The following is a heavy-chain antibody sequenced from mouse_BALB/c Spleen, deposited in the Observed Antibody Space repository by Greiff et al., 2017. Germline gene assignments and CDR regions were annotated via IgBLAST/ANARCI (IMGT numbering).Heavy chain of an antibody. J-gene: IGHJ2*01. Sequence: LQQPGSELVRPGASVKLSCKASGYTFTSYWMHWVKQRHGQGLEWIGNIYPGSGSTNYDEKFKSKGTLTVDTSSSTAYMHLSSLTSEDSAVYYCTRGRGWSFDYWGQGTTLTVSS. V-gene: IGHV1S22*01. CDR1: GYTFTSYW. D-gene: IGHD2-3*01. CDR2: IYPGSGST. CDR3: TRGRGWSFDY.